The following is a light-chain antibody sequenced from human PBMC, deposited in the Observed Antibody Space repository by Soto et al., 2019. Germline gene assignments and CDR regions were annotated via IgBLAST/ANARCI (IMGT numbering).Light chain of an antibody. CDR1: QDISNF. V-gene: IGKV1-27*01. Sequence: DIQMTQSPTSLSASVGDRVTITCRASQDISNFVAWYQQKPGKAPKLLIYAASTLQSGVPSRFSGSGSGTDFTLTISSLQPEDVATYSCQQYSSFRVFGHGTKVEIK. CDR3: QQYSSFRV. CDR2: AAS. J-gene: IGKJ3*01.